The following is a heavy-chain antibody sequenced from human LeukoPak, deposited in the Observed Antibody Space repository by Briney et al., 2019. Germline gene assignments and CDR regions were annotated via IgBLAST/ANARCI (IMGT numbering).Heavy chain of an antibody. D-gene: IGHD2-15*01. CDR1: GYTFTGYY. V-gene: IGHV1-2*02. CDR3: ARDYCSGGSCYFSMDV. Sequence: GASVKVSCKASGYTFTGYYMHWVRQAPGQGLEWMGWINPNSGGTNYAQKFQGRVTMTRDTSISTAYMELSRLRSDDTAVYHCARDYCSGGSCYFSMDVWGKGTTVTVSS. J-gene: IGHJ6*03. CDR2: INPNSGGT.